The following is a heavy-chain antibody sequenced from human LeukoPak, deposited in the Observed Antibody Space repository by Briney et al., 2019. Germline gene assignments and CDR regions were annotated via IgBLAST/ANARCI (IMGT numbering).Heavy chain of an antibody. CDR3: ARIDAFDI. V-gene: IGHV3-21*06. CDR1: GXTSSNYN. J-gene: IGHJ3*02. CDR2: ISSRGSYT. Sequence: GGSLRLSCAASGXTSSNYNMNWVRQAPGKGLEWVSYISSRGSYTYYADSVKGRFTISRDNAKNSLYLQMNSLRAEDTAVYYCARIDAFDIWGQGTMVTVSS.